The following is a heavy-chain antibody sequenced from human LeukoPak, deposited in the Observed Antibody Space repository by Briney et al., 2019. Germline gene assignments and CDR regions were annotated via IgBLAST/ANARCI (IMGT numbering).Heavy chain of an antibody. V-gene: IGHV1-2*02. CDR3: APATMTFDY. Sequence: ASVKVSCKASGYSFIDYYMHWVRQAPGQGLEWMGWVNPKSGGTNYAQKFQDRVTMTTDTSISTAYMELSRLTSDDTAVYYCAPATMTFDYWGQGTLVTVSS. CDR2: VNPKSGGT. CDR1: GYSFIDYY. D-gene: IGHD5-24*01. J-gene: IGHJ4*02.